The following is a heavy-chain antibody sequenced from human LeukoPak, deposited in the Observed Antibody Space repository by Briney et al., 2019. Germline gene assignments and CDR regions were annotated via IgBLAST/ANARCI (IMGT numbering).Heavy chain of an antibody. D-gene: IGHD2-15*01. CDR1: GFTFSSYS. Sequence: PGGSLRLSCAASGFTFSSYSMNWVRQAPGKGLEWVSSISSSSSYIYYADSVKGRFTISRDNAKNSLYLQMNSLRAEDTAVYYCARRTDATDAFDIWGQGTMVTVSS. V-gene: IGHV3-21*01. CDR2: ISSSSSYI. CDR3: ARRTDATDAFDI. J-gene: IGHJ3*02.